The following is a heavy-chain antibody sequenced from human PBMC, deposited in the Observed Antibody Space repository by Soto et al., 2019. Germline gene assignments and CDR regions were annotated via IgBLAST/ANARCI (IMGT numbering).Heavy chain of an antibody. D-gene: IGHD3-3*01. CDR2: FDPEDGET. V-gene: IGHV1-24*01. CDR3: ATLTIFGVVTHYYYYGMDV. CDR1: GYTLTELS. Sequence: ASVKVSCKVSGYTLTELSMHWVRQAPGKGLERMGGFDPEDGETIYAQKFQGRVTMTEDTSTDTAYMELSSLRSEDTAVYYCATLTIFGVVTHYYYYGMDVWGQGTTVTVSS. J-gene: IGHJ6*02.